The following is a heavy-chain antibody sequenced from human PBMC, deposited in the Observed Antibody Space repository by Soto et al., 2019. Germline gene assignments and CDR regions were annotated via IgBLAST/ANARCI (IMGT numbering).Heavy chain of an antibody. D-gene: IGHD4-17*01. Sequence: QLQLQESGPGLVKPSETLSLTCTVSGGSISSSSYYWGWIRQPPGKGLEWIGSIYYSGSTYYNPSLKSRVTISVDTSKNQFSLKLSSVTAADTAVYYCARHFNDYGDYDDYWGQGTLVTVSS. CDR3: ARHFNDYGDYDDY. V-gene: IGHV4-39*01. CDR1: GGSISSSSYY. CDR2: IYYSGST. J-gene: IGHJ4*02.